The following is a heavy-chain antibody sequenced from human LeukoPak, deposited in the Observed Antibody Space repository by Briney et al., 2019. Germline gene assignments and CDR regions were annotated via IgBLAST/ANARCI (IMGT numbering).Heavy chain of an antibody. CDR2: ISDDGSRQ. V-gene: IGHV3-30-3*01. CDR3: ARDAYSYGRYLDI. D-gene: IGHD5-18*01. J-gene: IGHJ3*02. Sequence: GGSLRLSCAATGFTFSNYAIHWGRQAPGKGLEWVAFISDDGSRQHYADSVKGRFTISRDNSKNTLNLQMNSLRAEDTAVYYCARDAYSYGRYLDIWGQGTMVTVSS. CDR1: GFTFSNYA.